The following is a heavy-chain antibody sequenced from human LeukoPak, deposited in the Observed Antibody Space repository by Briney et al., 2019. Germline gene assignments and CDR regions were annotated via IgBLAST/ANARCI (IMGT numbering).Heavy chain of an antibody. J-gene: IGHJ4*02. CDR3: ARDREYRRPIAARPDGAFDY. D-gene: IGHD6-6*01. Sequence: PGGSLRLSCAASRFTFSNFAMSWVRQAPGKGLEWVSTISGSAYSTYYADSVKGRFTISRENSKNALFLQMNSQRAEDTAVYYCARDREYRRPIAARPDGAFDYWGQGTLVTVSS. CDR2: ISGSAYST. V-gene: IGHV3-23*01. CDR1: RFTFSNFA.